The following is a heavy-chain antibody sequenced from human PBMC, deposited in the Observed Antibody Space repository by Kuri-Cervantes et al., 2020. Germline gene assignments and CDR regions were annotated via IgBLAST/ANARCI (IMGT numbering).Heavy chain of an antibody. CDR1: GFTFSSYA. Sequence: GESLKISCAASGFTFSSYAMHWVRQAPGKGLEWVAVISYDGSNKYYADSVKGRFTISRDNSKNTLYLQMNSLRAEDTAVYYCARLIHGAVSRLNYFDYWGQGSLVTVSS. J-gene: IGHJ4*02. D-gene: IGHD2-8*01. CDR2: ISYDGSNK. V-gene: IGHV3-30-3*01. CDR3: ARLIHGAVSRLNYFDY.